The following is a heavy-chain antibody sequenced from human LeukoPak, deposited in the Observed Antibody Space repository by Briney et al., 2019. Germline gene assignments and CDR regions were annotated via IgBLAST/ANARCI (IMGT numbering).Heavy chain of an antibody. D-gene: IGHD2-2*01. V-gene: IGHV1-69*05. J-gene: IGHJ4*02. Sequence: GASVKVSCKASGGTFSSYAIGWVRQAPGQGLEWMGGIIPIFGTANYAQKFQGRVTITTDESTSTAYMELSSLRSEDTAVYYCAGSSLYCSSTSCSYYFDYWGQGTLVTVSS. CDR1: GGTFSSYA. CDR2: IIPIFGTA. CDR3: AGSSLYCSSTSCSYYFDY.